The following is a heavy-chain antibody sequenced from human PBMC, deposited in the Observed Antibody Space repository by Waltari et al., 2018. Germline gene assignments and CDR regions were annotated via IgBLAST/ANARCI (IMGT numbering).Heavy chain of an antibody. J-gene: IGHJ4*02. CDR1: GFTFSRAG. Sequence: EVQLVESGGGLVQPGGSLILACQASGFTFSRAGMRWVRQAPGKGLEWVAKIKEDGSEKDYVDSVKGRFTISRDNAKNSLYLQMDSLRAEDTAVYYCATMGVGRFDYWGQGTLVTVSS. D-gene: IGHD2-8*01. CDR2: IKEDGSEK. CDR3: ATMGVGRFDY. V-gene: IGHV3-7*02.